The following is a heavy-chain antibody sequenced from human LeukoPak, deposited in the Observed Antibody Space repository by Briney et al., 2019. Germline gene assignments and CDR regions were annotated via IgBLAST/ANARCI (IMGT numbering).Heavy chain of an antibody. J-gene: IGHJ4*02. V-gene: IGHV4-61*02. Sequence: SQTLSLTCTVSGGSISSGSYYWSWFRQPAGKGLEWIGRISSSGSTNYNPSLKSRVTISVETSKNQFFLKLSSVTATDTAVYYCAREAPRPDYWGQGTLVTVSS. CDR2: ISSSGST. CDR3: AREAPRPDY. CDR1: GGSISSGSYY.